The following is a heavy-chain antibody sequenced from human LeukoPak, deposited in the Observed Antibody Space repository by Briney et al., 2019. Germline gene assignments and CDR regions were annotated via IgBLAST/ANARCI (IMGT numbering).Heavy chain of an antibody. CDR3: AKRGVVIRVILVGFHKEAYYFDS. CDR2: ISGSGGGT. J-gene: IGHJ4*02. Sequence: GGSLRLSCVASGITSEDYGMSWVRQAPGKGLEWVAGISGSGGGTNYADSVKGRFTISRDNARNALYLQMNSLRVEDTAAYFCAKRGVVIRVILVGFHKEAYYFDSWGQGALVTVSS. V-gene: IGHV3-23*01. D-gene: IGHD3-22*01. CDR1: GITSEDYG.